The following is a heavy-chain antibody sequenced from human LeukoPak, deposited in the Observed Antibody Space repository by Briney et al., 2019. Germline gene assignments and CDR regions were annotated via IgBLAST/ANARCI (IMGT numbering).Heavy chain of an antibody. J-gene: IGHJ4*02. CDR3: ATISGPRGDY. Sequence: NTSETLSLTCTVSGGSISSYYWSWIRQPPGKGLEWIGCIYYSGSTNYNPSLKSRATISVDTSKNQFSLKLSSVTAADTAVYYCATISGPRGDYWGQGTLVTVSS. D-gene: IGHD3-10*01. V-gene: IGHV4-59*01. CDR2: IYYSGST. CDR1: GGSISSYY.